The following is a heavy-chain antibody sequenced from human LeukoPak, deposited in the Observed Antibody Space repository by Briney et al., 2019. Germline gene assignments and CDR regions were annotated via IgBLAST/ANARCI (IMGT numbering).Heavy chain of an antibody. Sequence: SETLSLTCTVSGGSISSYYWGWIRQLPGKGLEWVGYFYYSGNTYYNPSLKSRVTISADTSKNHFSLKLTSVTAADTAVYYCARRLAGAHFDYWGQGTLVTVSS. CDR3: ARRLAGAHFDY. J-gene: IGHJ4*02. CDR1: GGSISSYY. CDR2: FYYSGNT. V-gene: IGHV4-59*01. D-gene: IGHD1-26*01.